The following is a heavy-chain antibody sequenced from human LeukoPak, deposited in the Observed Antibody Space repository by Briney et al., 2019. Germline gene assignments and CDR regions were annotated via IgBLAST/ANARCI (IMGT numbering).Heavy chain of an antibody. CDR1: GFTFSNYW. CDR2: INTDGSNT. J-gene: IGHJ3*02. D-gene: IGHD4-17*01. CDR3: AFPMTIVTPGSFDI. V-gene: IGHV3-74*01. Sequence: GGSLRLSCAAPGFTFSNYWMHWVRQAPGKGLEWVSRINTDGSNTRYADSVKGRFTISRDNAKNTLYLQMNSLRADDTAVDFCAFPMTIVTPGSFDIWGQGTMVTVST.